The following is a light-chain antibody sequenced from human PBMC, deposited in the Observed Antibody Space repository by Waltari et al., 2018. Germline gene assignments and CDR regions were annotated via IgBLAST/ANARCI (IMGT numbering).Light chain of an antibody. V-gene: IGLV2-14*03. Sequence: QSALTQPASVSGSPGQSITLSCTGTSSDIGASYFVSRYQQHPGKAPKLIIFDVNKRPSGISDRFSGSKSGNTASLTISRLQTGDEADYFCSAYTYSSPFAWAFGGGTKVTVL. J-gene: IGLJ3*02. CDR2: DVN. CDR3: SAYTYSSPFAWA. CDR1: SSDIGASYF.